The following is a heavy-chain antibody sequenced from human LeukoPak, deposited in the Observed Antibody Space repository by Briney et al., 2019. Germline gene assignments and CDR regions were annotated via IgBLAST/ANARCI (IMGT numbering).Heavy chain of an antibody. J-gene: IGHJ5*02. CDR2: ISAYNGNT. D-gene: IGHD3-3*01. CDR1: GYTFTSYG. V-gene: IGHV1-18*01. Sequence: GASVKVSCKASGYTFTSYGVSWVRQAPGQGLEWMGWISAYNGNTNYAQKLQGRVTMTTDTSTSTAYMELRSLRSDDTAVYYCGRVRLTIFGVVIDGDNCFDPWGQGTLVTVSS. CDR3: GRVRLTIFGVVIDGDNCFDP.